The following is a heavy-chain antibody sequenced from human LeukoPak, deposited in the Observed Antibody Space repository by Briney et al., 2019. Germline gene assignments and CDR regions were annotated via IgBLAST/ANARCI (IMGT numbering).Heavy chain of an antibody. CDR2: ISWNSGSI. CDR1: GFTFDDYA. D-gene: IGHD3-3*01. Sequence: PGRSLRLSCAAPGFTFDDYAMHWVRQAPGKGLEWVSGISWNSGSIGYADSVKGRFTISRDNAKNSLYLQMNSLRAEDTALYYCAKVGSGYYYYMDVWGKGTTVTVSS. V-gene: IGHV3-9*01. CDR3: AKVGSGYYYYMDV. J-gene: IGHJ6*03.